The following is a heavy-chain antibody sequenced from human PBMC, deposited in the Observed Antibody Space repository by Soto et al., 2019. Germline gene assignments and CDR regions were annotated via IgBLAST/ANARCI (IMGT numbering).Heavy chain of an antibody. J-gene: IGHJ3*02. CDR1: GDSISTIDYY. CDR2: IYFRGNT. D-gene: IGHD3-22*01. Sequence: SETLSLTCSVSGDSISTIDYYWTWIRQHPGKGLEWIGNIYFRGNTYYSPSLESRLTISLDTSKNQFSLKLTSVTAADTAVYYCAREGGSYDSGGYLIRGAFDIWGQGTVVTLSS. V-gene: IGHV4-31*03. CDR3: AREGGSYDSGGYLIRGAFDI.